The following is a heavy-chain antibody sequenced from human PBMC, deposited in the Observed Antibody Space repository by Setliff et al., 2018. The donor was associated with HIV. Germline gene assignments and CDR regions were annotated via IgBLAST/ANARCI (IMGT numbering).Heavy chain of an antibody. Sequence: PGGSLRLSCAASGFRFRSYGMHWVRQAPGKGLEWVAIIWFDGNKKYYADSVKGRFTISRDNSKNTLYLQMNSLRAEDTAVYYCASDYSGYDYHTGDYWGQGTLVTVSS. D-gene: IGHD5-12*01. V-gene: IGHV3-33*08. CDR3: ASDYSGYDYHTGDY. CDR2: IWFDGNKK. CDR1: GFRFRSYG. J-gene: IGHJ4*02.